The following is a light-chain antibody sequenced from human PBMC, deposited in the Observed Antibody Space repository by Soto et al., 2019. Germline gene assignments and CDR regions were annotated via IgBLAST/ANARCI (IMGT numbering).Light chain of an antibody. J-gene: IGLJ1*01. Sequence: QSALTQPPSASGSPGQSVTISCTGTKNDIGVYDFVSWYQHHPGKAPRLIIYEVVQRPSGVPDRFSGSKSGNTASLTVSGLQAADEADYYCAAWDDNFSTYVFGSGTKLTVL. CDR1: KNDIGVYDF. CDR3: AAWDDNFSTYV. V-gene: IGLV2-8*01. CDR2: EVV.